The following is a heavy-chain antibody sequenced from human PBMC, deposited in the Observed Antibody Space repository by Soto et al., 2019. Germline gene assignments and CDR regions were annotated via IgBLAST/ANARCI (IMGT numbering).Heavy chain of an antibody. CDR3: ARFKRGQLVTMLYFDY. CDR2: IYYSGST. V-gene: IGHV4-31*03. Sequence: QVQLQESGPGLVKPSQTLSLTCTVSGGSISSGGYYWSWIRQHPGKGLEWIGYIYYSGSTYYIPSLKRRVNNSVDTSKNKFTMKMSYVTAADTAVYYWARFKRGQLVTMLYFDYWGQGTLVTVSS. J-gene: IGHJ4*02. CDR1: GGSISSGGYY. D-gene: IGHD6-13*01.